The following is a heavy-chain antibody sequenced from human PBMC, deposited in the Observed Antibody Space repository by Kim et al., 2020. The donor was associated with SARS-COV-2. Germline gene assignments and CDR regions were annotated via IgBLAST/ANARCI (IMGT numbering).Heavy chain of an antibody. CDR3: ARHFGSSGLFDYYFYGLDV. Sequence: KSRVTISVDTSKNQFSLKVSSVTAADTAVYYCARHFGSSGLFDYYFYGLDVWGQGTTVTVSS. J-gene: IGHJ6*02. D-gene: IGHD3-22*01. V-gene: IGHV4-59*08.